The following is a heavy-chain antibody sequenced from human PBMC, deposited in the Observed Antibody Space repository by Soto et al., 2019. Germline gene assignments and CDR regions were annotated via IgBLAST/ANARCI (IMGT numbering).Heavy chain of an antibody. J-gene: IGHJ6*02. CDR1: GFTFSNAW. D-gene: IGHD3-3*01. Sequence: GGSLRLSCAASGFTFSNAWMNWVRQAPGKGLEWVGRIKSKTDGGTTDYAAPVKGRFTISRDDSKNTLYLQMNSLKTEDTAVYYCTMGLKGITIFGVVIPDYYYYYGMDVWGQGTTVTVSS. V-gene: IGHV3-15*07. CDR3: TMGLKGITIFGVVIPDYYYYYGMDV. CDR2: IKSKTDGGTT.